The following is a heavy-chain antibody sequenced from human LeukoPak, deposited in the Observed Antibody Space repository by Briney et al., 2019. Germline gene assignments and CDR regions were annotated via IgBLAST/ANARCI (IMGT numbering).Heavy chain of an antibody. Sequence: GGSLRLSCVVSGFTFSSYSMSWVRQAPGKGLEWVSSISASSNYISYADSVKGRFTISRDNAKKSLYLQMNSVRAEDTAVYYCARDPGYSSGWFDYWGQGALVTVSS. CDR2: ISASSNYI. V-gene: IGHV3-21*01. J-gene: IGHJ4*02. CDR1: GFTFSSYS. CDR3: ARDPGYSSGWFDY. D-gene: IGHD6-19*01.